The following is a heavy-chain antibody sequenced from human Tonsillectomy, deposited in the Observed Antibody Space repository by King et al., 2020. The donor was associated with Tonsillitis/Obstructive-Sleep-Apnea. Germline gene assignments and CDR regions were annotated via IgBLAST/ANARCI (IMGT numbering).Heavy chain of an antibody. CDR3: ARHSPYYYDSSGYLVYYYYMDV. D-gene: IGHD3-22*01. Sequence: LQLQESGPGLVKPSETLSLTCTVSGGSISSGSYYWGWIRQPPGQGLEWIGSIYYSGSTYYNASLTSRVTISVDTSKNQFSLKLSSVTAADTAVYYCARHSPYYYDSSGYLVYYYYMDVWGKGTTVTVSS. CDR1: GGSISSGSYY. CDR2: IYYSGST. V-gene: IGHV4-39*01. J-gene: IGHJ6*03.